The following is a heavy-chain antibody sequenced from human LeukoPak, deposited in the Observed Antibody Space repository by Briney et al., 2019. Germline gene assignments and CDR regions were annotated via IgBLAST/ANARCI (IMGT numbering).Heavy chain of an antibody. J-gene: IGHJ4*02. Sequence: GGSLRLSCAASGWMHWVRQAPGKGLVWVSGINHDGTGTYYADSVKGRFTISRDNAKNTVYLQMNSLSAEDTAAYYCASVFESWGQGFLVTVSS. V-gene: IGHV3-74*01. CDR1: GW. CDR3: ASVFES. CDR2: INHDGTGT.